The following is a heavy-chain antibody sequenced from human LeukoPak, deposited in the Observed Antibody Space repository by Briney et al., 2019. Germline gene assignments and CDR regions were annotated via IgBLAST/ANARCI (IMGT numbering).Heavy chain of an antibody. CDR2: ISSSGTTI. V-gene: IGHV3-11*04. J-gene: IGHJ4*02. CDR3: ARVAHTDYFDY. Sequence: NPGGSLRLSCAASGFTFSDYYMSWIRQAPGKGLEWVSYISSSGTTIYYADSVKGRFTISRDNAKNSLYLQMNSLRAEDTAVYYCARVAHTDYFDYWGQGTLVTVSS. CDR1: GFTFSDYY.